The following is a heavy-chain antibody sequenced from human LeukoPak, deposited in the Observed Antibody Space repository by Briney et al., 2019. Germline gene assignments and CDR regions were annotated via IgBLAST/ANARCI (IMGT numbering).Heavy chain of an antibody. CDR3: ARHGSTKQLGGY. D-gene: IGHD6-6*01. Sequence: SETPSLTCTVSGGSISTTSYYWGWIRQPPGKGLEWIGSIYYSGSTYYNPSLKSPVTISVDTSKNQFSLKMSSVTAADTAVYYCARHGSTKQLGGYWGQGTLVAVSS. V-gene: IGHV4-39*01. CDR2: IYYSGST. CDR1: GGSISTTSYY. J-gene: IGHJ4*02.